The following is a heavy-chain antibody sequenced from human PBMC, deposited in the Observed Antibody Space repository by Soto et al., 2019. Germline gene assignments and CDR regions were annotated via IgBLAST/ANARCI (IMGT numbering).Heavy chain of an antibody. CDR1: GGSISGNGYY. CDR2: MHFSGAT. Sequence: SETLSLTCTVSGGSISGNGYYWGWIRQSPERGLEWLGSMHFSGATDYSPSLESRVTISVDTSRNQFSLKLTSVTAADTAVYYCVRDSGSVAGKVDSFQHWGPGTLVSVSS. V-gene: IGHV4-39*02. D-gene: IGHD6-19*01. CDR3: VRDSGSVAGKVDSFQH. J-gene: IGHJ1*01.